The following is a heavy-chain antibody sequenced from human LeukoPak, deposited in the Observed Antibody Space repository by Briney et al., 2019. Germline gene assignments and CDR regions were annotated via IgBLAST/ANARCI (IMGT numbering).Heavy chain of an antibody. D-gene: IGHD2-8*01. Sequence: ASVKVYYKASGGTFSSYAISWVRQAPGQGLEWMGRIIPIFGTANYAQRFQGRVTITTDESTSTAYMELSSLGSEDTAVYYCARDDPNECTNGVCYSRFDYWGQGTLVTVSS. CDR2: IIPIFGTA. J-gene: IGHJ4*02. CDR1: GGTFSSYA. CDR3: ARDDPNECTNGVCYSRFDY. V-gene: IGHV1-69*05.